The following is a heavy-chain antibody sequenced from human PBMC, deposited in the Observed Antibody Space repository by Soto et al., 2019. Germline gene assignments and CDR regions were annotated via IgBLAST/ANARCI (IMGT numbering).Heavy chain of an antibody. CDR3: ARGLAADDY. CDR2: ISSSSTI. CDR1: GFTFSSYS. Sequence: PGGSLRLSCAASGFTFSSYSMNWVRQAPGKGLEWVSYISSSSTIYYADSVKGRFTISRDNAKNSLYLQMNSLRDEDTAVYYCARGLAADDYWGQGTLVTVSS. J-gene: IGHJ4*02. V-gene: IGHV3-48*02. D-gene: IGHD6-19*01.